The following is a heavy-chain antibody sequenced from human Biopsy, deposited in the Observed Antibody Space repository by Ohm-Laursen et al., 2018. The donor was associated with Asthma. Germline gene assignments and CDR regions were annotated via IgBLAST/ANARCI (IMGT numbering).Heavy chain of an antibody. V-gene: IGHV4-34*01. Sequence: GTLSLTCAVYGGSFSGYYWSWIRQPPGKGLEWIGEINHSGSTNYNPSLKSRVTISVDTSKNQFSLKLSSVIAADTAVYYCARAGQCSSTSCYNPGWFDPWGQGTLVTVSS. J-gene: IGHJ5*02. CDR1: GGSFSGYY. CDR2: INHSGST. CDR3: ARAGQCSSTSCYNPGWFDP. D-gene: IGHD2-2*01.